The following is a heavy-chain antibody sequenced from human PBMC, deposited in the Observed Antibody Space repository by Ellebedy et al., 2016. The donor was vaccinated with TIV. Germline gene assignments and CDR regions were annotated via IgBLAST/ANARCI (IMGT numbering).Heavy chain of an antibody. Sequence: GGSLRLSCAASGFTFSSYSMNWVRQAPGKGLEWVSSISSSSSYIYYADSVKGRFTISRDNAKNSLYLQMNSLRAEDTAVYYCARDSRGFGGVEDHYDYWGQGTLVTVSS. V-gene: IGHV3-21*01. D-gene: IGHD3-16*01. J-gene: IGHJ4*02. CDR2: ISSSSSYI. CDR3: ARDSRGFGGVEDHYDY. CDR1: GFTFSSYS.